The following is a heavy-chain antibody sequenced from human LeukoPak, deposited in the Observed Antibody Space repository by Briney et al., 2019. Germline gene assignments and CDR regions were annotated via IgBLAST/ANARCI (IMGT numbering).Heavy chain of an antibody. CDR3: ARNRKITFGGVIVQRNWFDP. D-gene: IGHD3-16*01. Sequence: GGSLRLSCAVSGFIFGDHYMDWVRQAPGKGLEWVGRSRNKANSYTTEYAASVKGRFNVSRDDSKNLLHLQMDSLKTEDTAVYYCARNRKITFGGVIVQRNWFDPWGQGTLVTVSS. CDR2: SRNKANSYTT. CDR1: GFIFGDHY. V-gene: IGHV3-72*01. J-gene: IGHJ5*02.